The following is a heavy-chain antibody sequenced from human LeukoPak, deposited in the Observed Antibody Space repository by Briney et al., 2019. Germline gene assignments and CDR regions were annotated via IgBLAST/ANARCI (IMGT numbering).Heavy chain of an antibody. J-gene: IGHJ4*02. V-gene: IGHV4-4*02. CDR1: GDSINSLDL. CDR3: ARGLTEPSTDHTKYSNLQFDY. CDR2: MYLSGTT. Sequence: SETLSLTCTVSGDSINSLDLWSWVRQPPGKGLEWIGEMYLSGTTHSNPSLKSRVTISVDTSKNQFSLKLSSVTAADTAVYYCARGLTEPSTDHTKYSNLQFDYWGQGTLVTVSS. D-gene: IGHD4-11*01.